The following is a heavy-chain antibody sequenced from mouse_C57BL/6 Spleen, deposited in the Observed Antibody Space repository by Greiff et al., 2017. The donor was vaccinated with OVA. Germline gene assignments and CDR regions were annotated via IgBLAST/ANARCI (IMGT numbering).Heavy chain of an antibody. CDR1: GYTFTSYW. Sequence: VQLQQSGTVLARPGASVKMSCKTSGYTFTSYWMHWVKQRPGQGLEWIGAIYPGNSDTSYNQKFKGKAKLTAVTSASTAYMELSSLTNEDSAVYYCTREHGSSYGRFDYWGQGTTLTVSS. CDR2: IYPGNSDT. CDR3: TREHGSSYGRFDY. D-gene: IGHD1-1*01. J-gene: IGHJ2*01. V-gene: IGHV1-5*01.